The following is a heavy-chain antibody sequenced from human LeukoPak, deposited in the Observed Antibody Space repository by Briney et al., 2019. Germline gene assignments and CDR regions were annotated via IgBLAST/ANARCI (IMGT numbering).Heavy chain of an antibody. V-gene: IGHV3-43*02. D-gene: IGHD3-22*01. CDR2: ISGDGGST. CDR1: GFTFDDYA. Sequence: GGSLRLSCAASGFTFDDYAMHWVRQAPGKGLGWVSLISGDGGSTYYADSVKGRFTISRDNSKNSLYLQMNSLRTEDTALYYCAKDIGVITSGWFDPWGQGTLVTVSS. CDR3: AKDIGVITSGWFDP. J-gene: IGHJ5*02.